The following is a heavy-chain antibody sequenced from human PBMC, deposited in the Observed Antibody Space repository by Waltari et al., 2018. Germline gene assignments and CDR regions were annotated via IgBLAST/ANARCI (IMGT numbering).Heavy chain of an antibody. CDR3: ARFYCSSTSCFYEDGMDV. Sequence: QVQLVQSGAEVKKPGASVKVSCKASGYTFTEYSLHWVRQAPGQGLEWMGRINANTGGTNYAQKFQGRVTMTRDTSITTAYMELTSLRSDDTAVYYCARFYCSSTSCFYEDGMDVWGQGTTVTVSS. V-gene: IGHV1-2*06. CDR2: INANTGGT. CDR1: GYTFTEYS. D-gene: IGHD2-2*01. J-gene: IGHJ6*02.